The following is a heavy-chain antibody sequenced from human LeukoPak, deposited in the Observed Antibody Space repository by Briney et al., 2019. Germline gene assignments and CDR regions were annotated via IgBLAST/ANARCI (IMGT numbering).Heavy chain of an antibody. D-gene: IGHD2-2*01. J-gene: IGHJ6*02. CDR3: ARDRRQIEVVPAAKGGYYYYGMDV. V-gene: IGHV4-61*08. CDR2: IYYSGST. Sequence: ETLSLTCTVSGGSISSGGYYWSWIRQPPGKGLEWIGYIYYSGSTNYNPSLKSRVTISVDTSKNQFSLKLSSVTAADTAVYYCARDRRQIEVVPAAKGGYYYYGMDVWGQGTTVTVSS. CDR1: GGSISSGGYY.